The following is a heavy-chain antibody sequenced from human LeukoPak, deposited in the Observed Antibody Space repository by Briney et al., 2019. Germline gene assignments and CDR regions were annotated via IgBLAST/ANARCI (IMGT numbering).Heavy chain of an antibody. CDR3: ARDVGDIVTIPAAITVP. V-gene: IGHV1-18*01. CDR2: ISGYNGNT. CDR1: GYSFRSYG. D-gene: IGHD2-2*01. J-gene: IGHJ5*02. Sequence: RASVKDSCKGSGYSFRSYGINWVRQAPGQGLEWMGWISGYNGNTNYAQMVQGRVTMTTDTSTSTAYMELRSLRSDDTAMYYCARDVGDIVTIPAAITVPWGQGTLVTVSS.